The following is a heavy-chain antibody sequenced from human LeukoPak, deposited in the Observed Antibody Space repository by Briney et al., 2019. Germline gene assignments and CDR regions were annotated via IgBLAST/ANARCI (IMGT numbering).Heavy chain of an antibody. D-gene: IGHD5-18*01. CDR1: GGTFSNYA. CDR2: IIPIFGTA. V-gene: IGHV1-69*01. Sequence: GASVKVSCKASGGTFSNYAISWVRQAPGQGLEWMGGIIPIFGTANYAQKFQGRVTITADESTSTAYMELSSLRSEDTAVYYCAREHSYSGYSLYGLSFDYWGQGTLVTVSS. J-gene: IGHJ4*02. CDR3: AREHSYSGYSLYGLSFDY.